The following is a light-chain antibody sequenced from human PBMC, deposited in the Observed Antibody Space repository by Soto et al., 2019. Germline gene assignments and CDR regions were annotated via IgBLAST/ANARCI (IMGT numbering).Light chain of an antibody. CDR3: QTWGTGIQV. J-gene: IGLJ1*01. Sequence: QLVLTQSPSASASLGASVKLTCTLSSGHNSYAIAWHQQQPEKGPRYLMKLNSDGSHSKGDGIPDRFSGSSSGAERYLTISSLQSEDEADCYCQTWGTGIQVFGTGTKVTVL. CDR1: SGHNSYA. CDR2: LNSDGSH. V-gene: IGLV4-69*01.